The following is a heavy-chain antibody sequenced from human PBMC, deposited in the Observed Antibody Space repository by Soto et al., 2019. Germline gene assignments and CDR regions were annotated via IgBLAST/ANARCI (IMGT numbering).Heavy chain of an antibody. V-gene: IGHV1-18*01. J-gene: IGHJ4*02. D-gene: IGHD2-21*01. CDR2: ISAYNGNT. CDR1: GYTFTSYG. Sequence: ASVKVSCKASGYTFTSYGISWVRQAPGQGLEWMGWISAYNGNTNYAQKLQGRVTMTTDTSTSTAYMELRSLRSDDTAVYYCARVEGGCGGDCYGDSYYFDYWGQGTLVTVSS. CDR3: ARVEGGCGGDCYGDSYYFDY.